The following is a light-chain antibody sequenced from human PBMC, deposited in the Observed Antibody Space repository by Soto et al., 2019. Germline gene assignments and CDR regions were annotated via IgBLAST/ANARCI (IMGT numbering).Light chain of an antibody. CDR3: QQYNNCPPWT. CDR2: GAS. Sequence: EIVMTQSPATLSVSPGERATLSCRASQSVSSQLAWYKQKPGQAPRLLIYGASTRATGIPARFSGSGSGTEFTPTISSLQPEDFAVYYCQQYNNCPPWTVGQGTKVEIK. J-gene: IGKJ1*01. V-gene: IGKV3-15*01. CDR1: QSVSSQ.